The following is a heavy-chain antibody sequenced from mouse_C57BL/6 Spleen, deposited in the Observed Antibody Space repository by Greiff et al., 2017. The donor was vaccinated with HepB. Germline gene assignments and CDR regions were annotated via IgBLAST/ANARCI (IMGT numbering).Heavy chain of an antibody. CDR3: AREGGTNYFDY. CDR1: GFTFSSYA. J-gene: IGHJ2*01. Sequence: EVKLMESGGGLVKPGGSLKLSCAASGFTFSSYAMSWVRQTPEKRLEWVATISDGGSYTYYPDIVKGRFTISRDNAKNNLYLQMSHLKSEDTAMYYCAREGGTNYFDYWGQGTTLTVSS. D-gene: IGHD4-1*01. V-gene: IGHV5-4*01. CDR2: ISDGGSYT.